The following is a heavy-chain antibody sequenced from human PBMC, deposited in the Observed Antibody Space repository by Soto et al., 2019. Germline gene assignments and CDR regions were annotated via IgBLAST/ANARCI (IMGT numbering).Heavy chain of an antibody. D-gene: IGHD1-26*01. CDR1: GFTFGGYA. CDR2: IRSKAYGGTT. V-gene: IGHV3-49*03. CDR3: TRSVVGATTAGFGY. Sequence: GGSLRLSCTASGFTFGGYAMSWFRQAPGKGLEWVGFIRSKAYGGTTEYAASVKGRFTISRDDSKSIAYLQMNSLKTEDTAVYYCTRSVVGATTAGFGYWGQGTLVTVSS. J-gene: IGHJ4*02.